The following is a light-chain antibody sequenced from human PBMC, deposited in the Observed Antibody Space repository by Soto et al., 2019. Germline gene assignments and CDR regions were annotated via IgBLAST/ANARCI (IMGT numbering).Light chain of an antibody. CDR2: DAS. Sequence: DIQMTQSPSTLSASVGDRVTITCRASQSISSWLAWYQQKPGKAPKLLIYDASSLESGVPSRFSGSGSGTEFTLTISSLQPDDFATYYCQQYNSYSQTSGQGTKMDIK. CDR1: QSISSW. CDR3: QQYNSYSQT. V-gene: IGKV1-5*01. J-gene: IGKJ1*01.